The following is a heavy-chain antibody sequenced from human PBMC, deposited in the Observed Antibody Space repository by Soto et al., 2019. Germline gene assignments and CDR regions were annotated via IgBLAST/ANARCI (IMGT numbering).Heavy chain of an antibody. CDR3: AKDQRSGSYYYYGMDV. V-gene: IGHV3-30*18. D-gene: IGHD1-26*01. Sequence: GGSLRLSCAASGFTFSSYGMHWVRQAPGKGLEWVAVISYGGSNKYYADSVKGRFTISRDNSKNTLYLQMNSLRAEDTAVYYCAKDQRSGSYYYYGMDVWGQGTTVTVSS. J-gene: IGHJ6*02. CDR2: ISYGGSNK. CDR1: GFTFSSYG.